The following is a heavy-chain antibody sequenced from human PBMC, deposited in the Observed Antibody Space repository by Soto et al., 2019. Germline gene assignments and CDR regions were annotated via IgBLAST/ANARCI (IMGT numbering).Heavy chain of an antibody. Sequence: ASVEVSCEASGYTFTGYYIHWVRQAPGQGLEWMGWINPNSGGTNYAQKFQGRVTMTRDTSISTAYMELSRLRSDDTAVYYCAREGGSSYYYYGMDVWGKGTTVNVS. J-gene: IGHJ6*04. CDR1: GYTFTGYY. CDR2: INPNSGGT. V-gene: IGHV1-2*02. D-gene: IGHD6-13*01. CDR3: AREGGSSYYYYGMDV.